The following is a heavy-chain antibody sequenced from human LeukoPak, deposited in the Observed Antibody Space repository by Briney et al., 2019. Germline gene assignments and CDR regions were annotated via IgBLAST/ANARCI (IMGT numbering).Heavy chain of an antibody. CDR2: ISYDGTNK. J-gene: IGHJ4*02. Sequence: TGGSLRLSCAASRFTFSSYAMHWVRQAPGKGLHWVAAISYDGTNKYYADSVKGRFTISRDNSKNTLYLQMNSLRAEDTAVYYCARESYTIFDYWGQGTLVTVSS. D-gene: IGHD3-16*01. V-gene: IGHV3-30-3*01. CDR3: ARESYTIFDY. CDR1: RFTFSSYA.